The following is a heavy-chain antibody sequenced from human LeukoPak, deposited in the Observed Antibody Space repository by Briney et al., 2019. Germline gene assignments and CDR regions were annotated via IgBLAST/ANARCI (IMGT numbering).Heavy chain of an antibody. CDR3: ARLSSSRWYFDF. CDR2: IYPGDSDT. V-gene: IGHV5-51*01. J-gene: IGHJ4*02. CDR1: GYRFTSYW. D-gene: IGHD6-13*01. Sequence: GESLKISCKVSGYRFTSYWIGWVRQMPGKGLEWMAIIYPGDSDTRYSPSFQGQVTISADTAYLQWSSLKASDTAMYYCARLSSSRWYFDFWGQGTLVTVSS.